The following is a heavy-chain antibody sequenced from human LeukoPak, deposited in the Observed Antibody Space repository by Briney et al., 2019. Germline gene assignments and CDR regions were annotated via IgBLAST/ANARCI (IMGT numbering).Heavy chain of an antibody. Sequence: PGGSLRLSCAAPGFTFSSYAMSWVRQAPGKGLEWVSAISGSGGSTDYADSVQGRFTISRDNSKNTLYLQMNSLRAEDTAVYYCAIVKSGDRDYWGQGTLVTVSS. CDR2: ISGSGGST. J-gene: IGHJ4*02. V-gene: IGHV3-23*01. D-gene: IGHD1-26*01. CDR3: AIVKSGDRDY. CDR1: GFTFSSYA.